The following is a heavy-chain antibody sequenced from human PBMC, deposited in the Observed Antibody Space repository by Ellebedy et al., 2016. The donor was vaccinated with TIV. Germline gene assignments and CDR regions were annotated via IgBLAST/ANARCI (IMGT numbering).Heavy chain of an antibody. V-gene: IGHV3-23*01. CDR1: GFTFSNYA. Sequence: GESLKISCAASGFTFSNYAMSWVRQAPGKGLEWVSAISSGGGSTYYADSVKGRFTISRDNSKNTLYLQINSLRAEDTAVYYCAKGVGATWYRGIDSWGQGTLVTVSS. D-gene: IGHD1-26*01. CDR2: ISSGGGST. CDR3: AKGVGATWYRGIDS. J-gene: IGHJ4*02.